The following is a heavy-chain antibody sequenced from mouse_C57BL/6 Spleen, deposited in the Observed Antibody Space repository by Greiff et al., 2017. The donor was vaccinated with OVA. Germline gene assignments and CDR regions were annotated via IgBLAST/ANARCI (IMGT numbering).Heavy chain of an antibody. Sequence: VKVVESGPGLVAPSQSLSITCTVSGFSLTSYAISWVRQPPGKGLEWLGVIWTGGGTNYNSALKSRLSISKDNSKSQVFLKMNSLQTDDTARYYCARSYYYGSSYSYYFDYWGQGTTLTVSS. CDR3: ARSYYYGSSYSYYFDY. D-gene: IGHD1-1*01. J-gene: IGHJ2*01. CDR1: GFSLTSYA. CDR2: IWTGGGT. V-gene: IGHV2-9-1*01.